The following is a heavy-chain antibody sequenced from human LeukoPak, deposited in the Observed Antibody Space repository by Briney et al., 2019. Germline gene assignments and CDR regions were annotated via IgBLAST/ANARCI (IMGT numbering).Heavy chain of an antibody. CDR2: IYTSGST. J-gene: IGHJ4*02. CDR3: ARVAPNYGGTGKYYFDY. Sequence: SETLSLTCTVSGGSISSYYWSWIRQPPGKGLEWIGYIYTSGSTNYNPSLKSRVTISVDTSKNQFSLKLSSVTAADTAVYYCARVAPNYGGTGKYYFDYWGQGTLVTVSS. D-gene: IGHD4-23*01. CDR1: GGSISSYY. V-gene: IGHV4-4*09.